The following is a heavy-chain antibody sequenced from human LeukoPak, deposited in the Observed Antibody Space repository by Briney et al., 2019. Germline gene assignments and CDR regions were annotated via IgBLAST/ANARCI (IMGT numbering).Heavy chain of an antibody. CDR3: AREDTAMVPFDCYYYGMDV. J-gene: IGHJ6*02. CDR2: INHSGST. Sequence: PSETLSPTCAVYGGSFSGYYWSWIRQPPGKGLEWIGEINHSGSTNYNPSLKSRVTISVDTSKNQFSLKLSSVTAADTAVYYCAREDTAMVPFDCYYYGMDVWGQGTTVTVSS. CDR1: GGSFSGYY. V-gene: IGHV4-34*01. D-gene: IGHD5-18*01.